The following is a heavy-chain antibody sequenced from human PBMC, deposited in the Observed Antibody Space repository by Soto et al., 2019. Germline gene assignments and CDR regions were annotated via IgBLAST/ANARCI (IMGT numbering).Heavy chain of an antibody. CDR2: ISSSSSYI. V-gene: IGHV3-21*02. Sequence: EVQLVESGGTLVQPGGSLRLSCAASGFTFSNYEMSWVRQAPGKGLEWVSSISSSSSYIYYADSVKGRFTISRDNAKNSLYLQMNSLRAEDTAVYYCAVDGCSSTSCYRDYWGQGTLVTVSS. CDR3: AVDGCSSTSCYRDY. CDR1: GFTFSNYE. D-gene: IGHD2-2*02. J-gene: IGHJ4*02.